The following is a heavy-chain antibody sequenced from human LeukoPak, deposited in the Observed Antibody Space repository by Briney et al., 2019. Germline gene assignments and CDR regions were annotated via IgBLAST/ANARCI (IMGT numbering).Heavy chain of an antibody. CDR2: IYYSGST. Sequence: SETLSLTCTVSGGSISSYYWNWIRQPPGKGLEWIGYIYYSGSTYYNPSLKSRVTISVDTSKNQFSLKLSSVTAADTAVYYCARATKDAFDIWGQGTMVTVSS. CDR3: ARATKDAFDI. V-gene: IGHV4-59*12. CDR1: GGSISSYY. J-gene: IGHJ3*02.